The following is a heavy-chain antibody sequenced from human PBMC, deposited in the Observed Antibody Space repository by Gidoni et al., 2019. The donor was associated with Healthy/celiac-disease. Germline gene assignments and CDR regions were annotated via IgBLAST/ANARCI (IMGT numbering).Heavy chain of an antibody. CDR1: GFPLRAYY. CDR3: ARESMVRGIIKPYYFDY. V-gene: IGHV3-11*01. J-gene: IGHJ4*02. Sequence: QVRLEGSGGGLVKPGGSLRLSCAPSGFPLRAYYMSWIRQATGKGLEWVSYISSRGSTIYYADSVKGRFTISRDNAKNSLYLQMNSLRAEDTAVYYCARESMVRGIIKPYYFDYWGQGTLVTVSS. D-gene: IGHD3-10*01. CDR2: ISSRGSTI.